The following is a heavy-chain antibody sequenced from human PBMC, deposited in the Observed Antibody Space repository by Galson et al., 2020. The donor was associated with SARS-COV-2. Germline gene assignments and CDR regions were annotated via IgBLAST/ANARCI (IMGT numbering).Heavy chain of an antibody. CDR2: IYYRGSA. Sequence: SETLSLTCTVSGGTISDYYWSWIRQPPGKGLEWIGYIYYRGSATYNPSLETRVTISVDTSKNQFSLKLTSVTAADTSVYYCARDLELKHNWYYGIGVWGQGPTVAVSS. CDR3: ARDLELKHNWYYGIGV. CDR1: GGTISDYY. D-gene: IGHD1-20*01. V-gene: IGHV4-59*01. J-gene: IGHJ6*02.